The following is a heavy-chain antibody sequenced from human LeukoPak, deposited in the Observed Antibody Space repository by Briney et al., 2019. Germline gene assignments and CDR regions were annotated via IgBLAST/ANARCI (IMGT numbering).Heavy chain of an antibody. J-gene: IGHJ4*02. CDR1: GFSFGTYT. V-gene: IGHV3-23*01. Sequence: GGSLRLSCAASGFSFGTYTMAWFRQAPGKGLEWVSIISGTGYSPYYADSVKDRFTVSRDISKNTLFLQMNSLRAEDTAVYYCVTDLRYSGSCWGQGTLVTVSS. D-gene: IGHD1-26*01. CDR2: ISGTGYSP. CDR3: VTDLRYSGSC.